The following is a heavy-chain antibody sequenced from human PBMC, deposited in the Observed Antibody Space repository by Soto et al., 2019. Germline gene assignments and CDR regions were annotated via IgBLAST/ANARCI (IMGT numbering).Heavy chain of an antibody. J-gene: IGHJ6*03. D-gene: IGHD3-10*01. CDR3: AKVISAHYYYMDV. V-gene: IGHV3-7*03. CDR1: GFTFGPYW. CDR2: IKPDGSEK. Sequence: GGFLRLSCAASGFTFGPYWMTWVRQAPGKGLEWVAKIKPDGSEKYYVDSVKGRFTISRDNTKTSLYLQMNSLRAEDTAVYYCAKVISAHYYYMDVWGKGTTVTVSS.